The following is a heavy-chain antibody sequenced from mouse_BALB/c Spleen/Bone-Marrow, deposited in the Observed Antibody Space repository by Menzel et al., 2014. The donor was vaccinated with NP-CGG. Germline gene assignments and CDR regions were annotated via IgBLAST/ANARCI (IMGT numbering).Heavy chain of an antibody. CDR1: GSTFTNYT. CDR3: ARGHYGSSYSAVDY. D-gene: IGHD1-1*01. J-gene: IGHJ4*01. Sequence: VQLQQSGAELARPGASVQMSCKASGSTFTNYTMHWIKQRPGQGLEWTGYINPSSGYTNYNQKFKVKATLTADKPSSTAYMQLSSLTSEASAVYYCARGHYGSSYSAVDYWGQGTSVTVSS. V-gene: IGHV1-4*01. CDR2: INPSSGYT.